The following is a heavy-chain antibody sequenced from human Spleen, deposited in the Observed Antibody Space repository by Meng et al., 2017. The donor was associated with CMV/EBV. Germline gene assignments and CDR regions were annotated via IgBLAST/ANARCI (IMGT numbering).Heavy chain of an antibody. Sequence: GESLKISCAASGFTFSSYAMHWVRQAPGKGLEWVAVISYDGSNKYYADSVKGRFTISRDNSKNTLYLQMNSLRAEDTAVYYCARECFGGVIVITSVGAFDIWGQGTMVTVSS. CDR3: ARECFGGVIVITSVGAFDI. CDR2: ISYDGSNK. J-gene: IGHJ3*02. D-gene: IGHD3-16*02. V-gene: IGHV3-30*04. CDR1: GFTFSSYA.